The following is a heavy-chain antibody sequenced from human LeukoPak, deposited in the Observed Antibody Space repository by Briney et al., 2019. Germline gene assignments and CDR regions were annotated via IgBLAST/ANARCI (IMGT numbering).Heavy chain of an antibody. V-gene: IGHV3-53*01. Sequence: PGGSLRLSCAASGFTFSTYAMSWVRQAPGKGLEWVSVIYSGGSTYYADSVKGRFTISRDNSKNTLYLQMNSLRAEDTAVYYCARDSGHQWLAPGAFDIWGQGTMVTVSS. J-gene: IGHJ3*02. D-gene: IGHD6-19*01. CDR3: ARDSGHQWLAPGAFDI. CDR2: IYSGGST. CDR1: GFTFSTYA.